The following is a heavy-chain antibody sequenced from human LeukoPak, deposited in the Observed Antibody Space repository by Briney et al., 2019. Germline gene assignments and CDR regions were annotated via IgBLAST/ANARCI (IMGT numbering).Heavy chain of an antibody. CDR2: ISSSGSTI. CDR1: GFTFSSYE. Sequence: GGSLRLSCAASGFTFSSYEMNWVRQAPGKGLEWVSYISSSGSTIYYADSVKGRFTISRDNAKNSLYLQMNSLRAEDTAVYYCARDSGYCSSTSCCTGVFGPWGQGTLVTVSS. CDR3: ARDSGYCSSTSCCTGVFGP. D-gene: IGHD2-2*02. V-gene: IGHV3-48*03. J-gene: IGHJ5*02.